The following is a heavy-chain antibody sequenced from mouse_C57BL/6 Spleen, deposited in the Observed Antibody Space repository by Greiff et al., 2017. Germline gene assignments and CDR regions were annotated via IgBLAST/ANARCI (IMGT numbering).Heavy chain of an antibody. CDR1: GFTFSDYG. J-gene: IGHJ4*01. D-gene: IGHD1-1*01. CDR2: ISSGSSTI. V-gene: IGHV5-17*01. CDR3: ARNYGSSWDY. Sequence: EVHLVESGGGLVKPGGSLKLSCAASGFTFSDYGMHWVRQAPETGLEWVAYISSGSSTIYYADTVKGRFTISRDNAKNTLFLQMTSLRSEDTAMYYCARNYGSSWDYWGQGTSVTVSS.